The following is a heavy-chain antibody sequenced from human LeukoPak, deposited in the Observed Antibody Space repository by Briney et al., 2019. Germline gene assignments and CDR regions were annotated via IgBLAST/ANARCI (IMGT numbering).Heavy chain of an antibody. D-gene: IGHD3-22*01. J-gene: IGHJ6*02. CDR1: GFTFSSYA. CDR2: ISYDGSNK. Sequence: GGSLRLSCAASGFTFSSYAMHWVRQAPGKGLEWVAVISYDGSNKYYADSVKGRFTISRDNSKNTLYLQMNSLIAEDTAVYDCARGQNPPPRYDSSGYPPYYYYYGMDVWGQGTTVTVSS. CDR3: ARGQNPPPRYDSSGYPPYYYYYGMDV. V-gene: IGHV3-30*04.